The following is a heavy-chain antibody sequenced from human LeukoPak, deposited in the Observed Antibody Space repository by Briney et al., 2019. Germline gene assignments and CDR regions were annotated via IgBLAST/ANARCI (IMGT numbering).Heavy chain of an antibody. Sequence: GGSLRLSCAASGFTFSSYEMNWVHQAPGKGLEWVSYISSSGSTIYYADSVKGRFTISRDNAKNSLYLQMNSLRAEDTAVYYCARESTAARFDYWGQGTLVTVSS. CDR3: ARESTAARFDY. J-gene: IGHJ4*02. D-gene: IGHD6-6*01. CDR1: GFTFSSYE. V-gene: IGHV3-48*03. CDR2: ISSSGSTI.